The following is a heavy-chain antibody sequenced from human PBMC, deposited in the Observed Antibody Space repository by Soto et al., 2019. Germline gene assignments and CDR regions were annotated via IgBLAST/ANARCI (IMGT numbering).Heavy chain of an antibody. J-gene: IGHJ6*02. Sequence: QVQLVQSGAEVKKPGASVKVSCKAVGYTFDNYGISWVRQAPGQGLEWMGGISAYNGNTNYAQKFQGRVTMTTDTSTSTAYMELRSLRSDDTAVYYCARDPSIVATTPPYYYYGLDVWGQGTTVTVSS. V-gene: IGHV1-18*04. CDR3: ARDPSIVATTPPYYYYGLDV. D-gene: IGHD1-26*01. CDR2: ISAYNGNT. CDR1: GYTFDNYG.